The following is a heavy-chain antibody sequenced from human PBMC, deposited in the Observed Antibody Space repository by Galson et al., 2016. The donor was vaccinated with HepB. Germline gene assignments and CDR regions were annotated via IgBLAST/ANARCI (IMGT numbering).Heavy chain of an antibody. CDR1: GFTFSSYG. V-gene: IGHV3-30*18. D-gene: IGHD3-22*01. Sequence: CAASGFTFSSYGMHWVRQAPGKGLEWVAGISYDENHNVQADSVKGRFTISRDNATNTLFLQMNSLRPQDTAVYFCAKGRERYYYDSTAFDYWGQGTLVTVSS. CDR3: AKGRERYYYDSTAFDY. J-gene: IGHJ4*02. CDR2: ISYDENHN.